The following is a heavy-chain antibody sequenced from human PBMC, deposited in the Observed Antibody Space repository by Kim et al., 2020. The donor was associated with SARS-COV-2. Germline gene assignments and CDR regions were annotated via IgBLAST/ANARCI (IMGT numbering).Heavy chain of an antibody. Sequence: AQKFQGRVPMTRDTSISTAYMGLSRLRSDDTAVYYCARVGYSGYGAAFDIWGQGTMVTVSS. V-gene: IGHV1-2*02. CDR3: ARVGYSGYGAAFDI. J-gene: IGHJ3*02. D-gene: IGHD5-12*01.